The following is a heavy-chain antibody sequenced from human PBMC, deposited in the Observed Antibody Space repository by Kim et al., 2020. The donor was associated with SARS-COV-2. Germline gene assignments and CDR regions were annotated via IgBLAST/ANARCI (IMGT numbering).Heavy chain of an antibody. CDR1: SDSFSAYY. D-gene: IGHD3-3*02. CDR3: ARFEGRASWHHFDY. V-gene: IGHV4-59*01. Sequence: SETLSLTCTVSSDSFSAYYWSWIRQFPGKGLEWIGYIFYSGNTNYSPSLKSRVTISWDTSRSQFSLDLTSVTEADTAVYYCARFEGRASWHHFDYWGQGILVTVSS. J-gene: IGHJ4*02. CDR2: IFYSGNT.